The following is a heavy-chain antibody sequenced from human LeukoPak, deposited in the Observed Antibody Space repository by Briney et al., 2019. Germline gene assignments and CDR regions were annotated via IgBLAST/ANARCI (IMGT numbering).Heavy chain of an antibody. D-gene: IGHD5-24*01. CDR1: GFTFRSYA. Sequence: GGSLRLSCAASGFTFRSYAMSWVRQAPGKGLEWVSAISGSGGSTYYADSVKGRFTISRDNSKNTLYLQMNSLRAEDTAVYYCARDPTATIRFGYWGQGTLVTVSS. V-gene: IGHV3-23*01. CDR3: ARDPTATIRFGY. CDR2: ISGSGGST. J-gene: IGHJ4*02.